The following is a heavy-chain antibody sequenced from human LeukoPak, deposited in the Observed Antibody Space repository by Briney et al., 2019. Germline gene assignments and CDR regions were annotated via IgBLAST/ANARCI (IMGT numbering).Heavy chain of an antibody. D-gene: IGHD2-2*01. Sequence: ETLSLTCTVSGGSISSHYWSWIRQPPGKGLERIGYIYYSGSTNYNPSLKSRVTISVDTSKNQFSLKLSSVTAADTAVYYCARARGYCSSTSCYGNWFDPWGQGTLVTVSS. CDR2: IYYSGST. V-gene: IGHV4-59*11. CDR3: ARARGYCSSTSCYGNWFDP. CDR1: GGSISSHY. J-gene: IGHJ5*02.